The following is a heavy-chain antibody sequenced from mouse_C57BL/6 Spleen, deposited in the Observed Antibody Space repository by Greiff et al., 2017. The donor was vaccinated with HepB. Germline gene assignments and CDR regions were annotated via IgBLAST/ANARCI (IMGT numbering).Heavy chain of an antibody. CDR2: ISNGGGST. V-gene: IGHV5-12*01. CDR1: GFTFSDYY. J-gene: IGHJ3*01. CDR3: ARHRGNSVWGNPY. D-gene: IGHD2-1*01. Sequence: EVQGVESGGGLVQPGGSLKLSCAASGFTFSDYYMYWVRQTPEKRLEWVAYISNGGGSTYYPDTVKGRFTISRDNAKNTLYLQMSRLKSEDTAMYYCARHRGNSVWGNPYWGQGTLVTVSA.